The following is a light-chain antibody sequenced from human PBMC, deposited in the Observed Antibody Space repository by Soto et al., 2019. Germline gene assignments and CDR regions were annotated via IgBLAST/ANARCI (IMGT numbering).Light chain of an antibody. J-gene: IGKJ1*01. CDR1: QSVSSIF. Sequence: EIVLTQSPGTLSLSPGERATLSCRASQSVSSIFLAWYQHKPGQAPRLLIYGASTRATGIPDRFSGSGSGTDFILNISRLEPEDFAVYYCQQYGSSPRTFGHGTKVEIK. V-gene: IGKV3-20*01. CDR3: QQYGSSPRT. CDR2: GAS.